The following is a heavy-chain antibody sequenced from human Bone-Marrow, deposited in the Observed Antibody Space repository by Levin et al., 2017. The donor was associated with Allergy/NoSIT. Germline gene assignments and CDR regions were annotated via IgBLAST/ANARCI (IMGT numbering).Heavy chain of an antibody. D-gene: IGHD6-19*01. CDR1: GYTFTDYF. CDR3: ARISSAAFDM. Sequence: GESLKISCKASGYTFTDYFTHWVRLAPGQGLEWMGWINPNSGDTDSSQNFQGTVTMTRDTSISTAYMEVTSLTSNDTALYYCARISSAAFDMWGQGTVVTVSS. CDR2: INPNSGDT. V-gene: IGHV1-2*02. J-gene: IGHJ3*02.